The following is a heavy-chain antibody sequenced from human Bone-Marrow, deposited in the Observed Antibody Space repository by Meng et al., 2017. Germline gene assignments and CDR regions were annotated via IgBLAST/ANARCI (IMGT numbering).Heavy chain of an antibody. V-gene: IGHV4-4*02. CDR3: ARERVLPVMEVHFDY. J-gene: IGHJ4*02. Sequence: GFTFSSYWMSWVRQAPGKGMEWIGEIYHSGSTNYNPSLKSRVTISVDKYKNQFSLKLSSVTDADTAVYYCARERVLPVMEVHFDYWGQGTLVTVSS. CDR2: IYHSGST. CDR1: GFTFSSYW. D-gene: IGHD1-7*01.